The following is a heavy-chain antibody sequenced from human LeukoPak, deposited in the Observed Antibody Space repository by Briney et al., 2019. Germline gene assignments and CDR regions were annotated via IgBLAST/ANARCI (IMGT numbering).Heavy chain of an antibody. CDR2: IKPNSGNT. V-gene: IGHV1-8*03. J-gene: IGHJ4*02. D-gene: IGHD6-6*01. Sequence: ASVKVSCKASGYTYTSYDINWVRQATGQGLEWMGRIKPNSGNTGYAQKFQGRVTITRNTSISTAYMELSSLRSEDTAVYYCARGYWRYSSSPSGGYWGQGTLVTVSS. CDR1: GYTYTSYD. CDR3: ARGYWRYSSSPSGGY.